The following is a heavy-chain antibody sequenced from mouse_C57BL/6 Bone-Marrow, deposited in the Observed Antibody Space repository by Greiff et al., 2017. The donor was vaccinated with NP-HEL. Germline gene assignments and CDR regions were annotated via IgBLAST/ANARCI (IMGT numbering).Heavy chain of an antibody. CDR3: ARHLITTVVAPGFAY. CDR1: GFTFSDYY. Sequence: EVKRVESGGGLVQPGGSLKLSCAASGFTFSDYYMYWVRQTPEKRLEWVAYISNGGGSTYYPDTVKGRFTISRDNAKNTLYLQMSRLKSEDTAMYYCARHLITTVVAPGFAYWGQGTLVTVSA. D-gene: IGHD1-1*01. J-gene: IGHJ3*01. V-gene: IGHV5-12*01. CDR2: ISNGGGST.